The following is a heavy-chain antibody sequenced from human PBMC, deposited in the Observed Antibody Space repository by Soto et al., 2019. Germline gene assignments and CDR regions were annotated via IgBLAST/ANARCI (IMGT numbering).Heavy chain of an antibody. CDR3: ARGSDIVVVPAARFYYYGMDV. Sequence: SVKVSCKASGGTFSSYAISWVRQAPGQGLEWTGGIIPIFGTANYAQKFQGRVTITADESTSTAYMELSSLRSEDTAVYYCARGSDIVVVPAARFYYYGMDVWGQGTTVTVSS. J-gene: IGHJ6*02. CDR2: IIPIFGTA. CDR1: GGTFSSYA. V-gene: IGHV1-69*13. D-gene: IGHD2-2*01.